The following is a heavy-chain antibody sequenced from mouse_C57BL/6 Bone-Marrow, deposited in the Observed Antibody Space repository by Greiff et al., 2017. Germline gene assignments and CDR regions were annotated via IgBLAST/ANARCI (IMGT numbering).Heavy chain of an antibody. V-gene: IGHV1-69*01. J-gene: IGHJ3*01. CDR2: IDPSDSYT. Sequence: QVQLQQPGAELVMPGASVKLSCKASGYTFTSYWMHWVKQRPGQGLEWIGEIDPSDSYTNYNQKFKGKSTLTVDKSSSTAYMQLSSLTSEDSAVYYCARNDYDRFAYWDQGTLVTVSA. CDR3: ARNDYDRFAY. CDR1: GYTFTSYW. D-gene: IGHD2-4*01.